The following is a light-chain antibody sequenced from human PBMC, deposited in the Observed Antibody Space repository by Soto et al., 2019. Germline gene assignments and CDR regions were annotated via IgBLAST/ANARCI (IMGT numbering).Light chain of an antibody. CDR1: SGSVSTNHY. CDR3: VLYMGSGIWV. Sequence: QTVVTQEPSFSVSPGGTVTLTCGFSSGSVSTNHYPSWCQQTPGQAPRTLIYSTNTRSSGVPERFSGSILGNKAALTITGTQADDESDYYCVLYMGSGIWVFGGGTKLTVL. J-gene: IGLJ3*02. V-gene: IGLV8-61*01. CDR2: STN.